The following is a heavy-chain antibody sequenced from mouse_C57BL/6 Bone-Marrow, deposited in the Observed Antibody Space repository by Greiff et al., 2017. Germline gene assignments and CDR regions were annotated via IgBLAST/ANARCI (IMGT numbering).Heavy chain of an antibody. V-gene: IGHV7-3*01. CDR3: ARSGLRRRGHYFDY. CDR2: IRNKANGYTT. D-gene: IGHD2-2*01. J-gene: IGHJ2*01. CDR1: GFTFTDYY. Sequence: EVQVVESGGGLVQPGGSLSLSCAASGFTFTDYYMSWVRQPPGKALEWLGFIRNKANGYTTEYSASVKGRFTISRDNSQSILYLQMNALRAEESATYYCARSGLRRRGHYFDYWGQGTTLTVSS.